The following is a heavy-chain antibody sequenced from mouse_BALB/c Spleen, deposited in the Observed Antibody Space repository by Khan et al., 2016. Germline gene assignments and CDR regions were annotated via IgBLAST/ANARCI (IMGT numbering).Heavy chain of an antibody. D-gene: IGHD1-1*01. V-gene: IGHV9-1*02. CDR3: ERGYGSSYAMDY. CDR1: GYTFTNYG. Sequence: QIQLVQSGPELKKPGETVKISCKASGYTFTNYGMNWVKQAPGKGLKWMGWINTYTGEPTYADDFKGRFAFSLETSASTAYLQINNLKNEDMATYFCERGYGSSYAMDYWGQGASVTVAS. CDR2: INTYTGEP. J-gene: IGHJ4*01.